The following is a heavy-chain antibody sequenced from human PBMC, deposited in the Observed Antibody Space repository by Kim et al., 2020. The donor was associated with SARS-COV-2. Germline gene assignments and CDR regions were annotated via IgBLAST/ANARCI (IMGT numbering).Heavy chain of an antibody. CDR2: IIPIFGTA. CDR3: ASRNSSWYGDNWFDP. D-gene: IGHD6-13*01. V-gene: IGHV1-69*13. J-gene: IGHJ5*02. CDR1: GGTFSSYA. Sequence: SVKVSCKASGGTFSSYAITWVRRAPGQGLEWMGGIIPIFGTANYAQKFQGRVTITADESTSTAYMELSSLRSEDTAVYYCASRNSSWYGDNWFDPWGQGTLVTVSS.